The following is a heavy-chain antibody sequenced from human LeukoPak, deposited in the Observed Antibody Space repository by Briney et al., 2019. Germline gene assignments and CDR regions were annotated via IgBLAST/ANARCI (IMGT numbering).Heavy chain of an antibody. J-gene: IGHJ4*02. Sequence: PSETLSLTCSVSGDSISSSYYWGCIRQPPGKGLEWIASINYRGGTYYNPSLKSRVTISVDTSKNQFSLNLSSVTAADTAVYFCARVSSSGHFDYWGQGTLLTVSS. CDR2: INYRGGT. CDR1: GDSISSSYY. CDR3: ARVSSSGHFDY. D-gene: IGHD6-25*01. V-gene: IGHV4-39*07.